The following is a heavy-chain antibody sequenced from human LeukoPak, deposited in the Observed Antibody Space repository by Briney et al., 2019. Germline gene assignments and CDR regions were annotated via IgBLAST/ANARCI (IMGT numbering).Heavy chain of an antibody. Sequence: GASVKVSCKASGYTFTSYAMNWVRQAPGQGLEWMGWINTNTGNPTYAQGFTGRFVFSLDTSVSTAYLQISSLKAEDTAVYYRARDGVGSYDNGFDYWGQGTLVTVSS. CDR2: INTNTGNP. D-gene: IGHD1-26*01. J-gene: IGHJ4*02. V-gene: IGHV7-4-1*02. CDR1: GYTFTSYA. CDR3: ARDGVGSYDNGFDY.